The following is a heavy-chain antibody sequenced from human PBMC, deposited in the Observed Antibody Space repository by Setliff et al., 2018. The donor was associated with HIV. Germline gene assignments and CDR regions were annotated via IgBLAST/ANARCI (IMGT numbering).Heavy chain of an antibody. D-gene: IGHD3-22*01. CDR3: ATDAEAPDYYDGSVFLHIFDN. V-gene: IGHV3-48*01. J-gene: IGHJ4*02. Sequence: PGGSLRLSCATSGFTFDSYSIIWVRQAPGKGLEWVSYISGLGGGTIYYADSVRGRFTISRDDAEKSVYLQMNSLRADDTAVYYCATDAEAPDYYDGSVFLHIFDNWGQGTLVTVSS. CDR1: GFTFDSYS. CDR2: ISGLGGGTI.